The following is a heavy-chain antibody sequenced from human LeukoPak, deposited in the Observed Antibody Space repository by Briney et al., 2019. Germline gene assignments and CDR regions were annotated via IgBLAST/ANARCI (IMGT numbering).Heavy chain of an antibody. CDR1: GGSNSSSSYY. D-gene: IGHD6-19*01. V-gene: IGHV4-39*07. CDR2: IYYSGST. J-gene: IGHJ6*03. Sequence: PSETLSLTCTVSGGSNSSSSYYWGWIRQPPGKGLEWIGSIYYSGSTYYNPSLKSRVTISVDTSKNQFSLKLSSVTAADTAVYYCARGRGAVAGYRPYYYYYMDVWGKGTTVTVSS. CDR3: ARGRGAVAGYRPYYYYYMDV.